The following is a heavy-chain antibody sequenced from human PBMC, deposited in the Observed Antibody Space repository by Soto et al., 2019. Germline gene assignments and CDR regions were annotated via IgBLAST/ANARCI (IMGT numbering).Heavy chain of an antibody. V-gene: IGHV4-4*02. J-gene: IGHJ4*02. CDR3: ARSFGWYAIDQ. Sequence: QMQLQESGPGLVKPSETLSLTCAVSSASIISEQRWSWVRQPPGKGLEWIGEIHHSGSTNNNPSLRSRVTMSEDKSKNQCSLNLNSVTAADTAVYYCARSFGWYAIDQWGQGTLVIVSS. CDR1: SASIISEQR. D-gene: IGHD6-19*01. CDR2: IHHSGST.